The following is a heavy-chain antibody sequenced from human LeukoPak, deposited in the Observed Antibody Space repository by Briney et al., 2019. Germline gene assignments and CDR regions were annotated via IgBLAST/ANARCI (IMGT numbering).Heavy chain of an antibody. J-gene: IGHJ5*02. CDR3: ARDLDSSGYYGNWFAP. D-gene: IGHD3-22*01. Sequence: GGSLRLSCAASGFTFSSYSMNWVRQAPGKGLEWVSSISSSSSYIYYADSVKGRFTISRDNAKNSLYLQMNSLRAEDTAVYYCARDLDSSGYYGNWFAPWGQGTLVTVSS. CDR1: GFTFSSYS. V-gene: IGHV3-21*01. CDR2: ISSSSSYI.